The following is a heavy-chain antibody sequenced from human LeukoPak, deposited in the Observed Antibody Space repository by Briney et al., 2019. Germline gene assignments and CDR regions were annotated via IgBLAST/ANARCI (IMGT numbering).Heavy chain of an antibody. V-gene: IGHV1-8*01. CDR1: EYTFTSYD. Sequence: ASVKVSCKASEYTFTSYDINWVRQATGQGLEWMGWMNPNSGNTGYAQKFQGRVTMTRNTSISTAYMELSSLRSEDTAVYYCARGPRIQPPRHDFDYWGQGTLVTVSS. D-gene: IGHD5-18*01. CDR2: MNPNSGNT. J-gene: IGHJ4*02. CDR3: ARGPRIQPPRHDFDY.